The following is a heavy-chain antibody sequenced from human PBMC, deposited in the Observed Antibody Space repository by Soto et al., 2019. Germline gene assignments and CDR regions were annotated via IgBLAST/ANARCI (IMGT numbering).Heavy chain of an antibody. CDR1: GSTFSNDW. Sequence: GGSLRLSCAVSGSTFSNDWMHWVRQAPGKGLVWVSHINSDGSSTNYADFVKGRFTIARGNAKNTVYLQMNSLRAEDTAVYYCARDRSYSLDVWGQGTTVTVSS. CDR3: ARDRSYSLDV. CDR2: INSDGSST. J-gene: IGHJ6*02. V-gene: IGHV3-74*01.